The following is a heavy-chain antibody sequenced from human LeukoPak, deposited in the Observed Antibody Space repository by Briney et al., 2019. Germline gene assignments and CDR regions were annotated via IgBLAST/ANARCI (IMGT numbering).Heavy chain of an antibody. CDR1: GASISNTDW. J-gene: IGHJ4*02. Sequence: SETLSLTCAVSGASISNTDWWSWVRQPPGKGLEWIGEIYHSGTTNYNPSLKSRVTISVDKSKNQFSLKLSSVTAADTAVYYCARHLSSSWSPPDYWGQGTLVTVSS. CDR2: IYHSGTT. CDR3: ARHLSSSWSPPDY. V-gene: IGHV4-4*02. D-gene: IGHD6-13*01.